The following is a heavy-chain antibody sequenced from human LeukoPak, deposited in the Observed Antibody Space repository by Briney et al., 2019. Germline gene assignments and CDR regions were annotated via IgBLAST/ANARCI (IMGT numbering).Heavy chain of an antibody. V-gene: IGHV4-4*07. D-gene: IGHD2/OR15-2a*01. CDR2: IYNGGTT. CDR3: AHSISMDFEY. Sequence: SETLSLTCTVSGGSVSSNYWNWIRQPAGKGVEWIGRIYNGGTTNYNPSLESRVTISIDRSKNQFSLKLTSVTAADTAVYYCAHSISMDFEYWGQGTLVTVSS. J-gene: IGHJ4*02. CDR1: GGSVSSNY.